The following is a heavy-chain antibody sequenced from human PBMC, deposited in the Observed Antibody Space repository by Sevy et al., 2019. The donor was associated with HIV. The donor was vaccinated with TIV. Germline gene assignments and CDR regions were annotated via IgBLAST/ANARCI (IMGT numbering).Heavy chain of an antibody. CDR2: IYYTGKT. CDR3: ARRTAETTTSGWFDP. CDR1: GASIDSSSYY. V-gene: IGHV4-39*01. D-gene: IGHD4-17*01. J-gene: IGHJ5*02. Sequence: SETLSLTCTVSGASIDSSSYYWGWIRQPPGKGLEWIGTIYYTGKTYYVPSLKSLVTISADMSNNQFSLRLRSVTAADTAVYYCARRTAETTTSGWFDPWGQGTLVTVSS.